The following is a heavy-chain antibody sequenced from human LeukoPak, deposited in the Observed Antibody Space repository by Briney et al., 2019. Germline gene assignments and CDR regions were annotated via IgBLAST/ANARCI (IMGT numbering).Heavy chain of an antibody. Sequence: GGSLRLSCAASGFTFSSYWMTWVRQAPGKGLEWVANIKQDGSEKSYVDSVKGRFTISRDNAKNSLYLQMNSLRAEDTAVYFCARDLGAYTYGSQFDYXGQGTLVTVSS. V-gene: IGHV3-7*01. CDR1: GFTFSSYW. CDR2: IKQDGSEK. J-gene: IGHJ4*02. CDR3: ARDLGAYTYGSQFDY. D-gene: IGHD5-18*01.